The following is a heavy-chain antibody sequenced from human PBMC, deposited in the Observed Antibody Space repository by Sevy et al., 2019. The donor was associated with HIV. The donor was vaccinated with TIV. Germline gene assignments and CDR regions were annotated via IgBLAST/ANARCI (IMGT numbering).Heavy chain of an antibody. CDR3: ARDLPPSATTVAHFDY. Sequence: GGSLRLSCAASGFIFSSYEMSWVRQAPGKGLEWVSHISQSGGTQYYSDAVKGRFTISRNNAKNSLYLQMNSLRAEDTAIYYCARDLPPSATTVAHFDYWGQGTLVTVSS. CDR2: ISQSGGTQ. J-gene: IGHJ4*02. D-gene: IGHD4-17*01. CDR1: GFIFSSYE. V-gene: IGHV3-48*03.